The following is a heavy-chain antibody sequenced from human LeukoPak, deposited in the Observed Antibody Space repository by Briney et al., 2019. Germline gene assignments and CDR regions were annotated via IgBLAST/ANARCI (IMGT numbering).Heavy chain of an antibody. J-gene: IGHJ4*02. Sequence: GGSLRLSCAASRFTVSSNYMSWVRQAPGKGLEWVSFIYSSGSTYYADSVSGRFTISRDNSNNTLYLQMNSLRVEDTAVYYCARGRFGLSLDYWGQGTLVTVSS. CDR1: RFTVSSNY. V-gene: IGHV3-66*01. CDR2: IYSSGST. CDR3: ARGRFGLSLDY. D-gene: IGHD3-16*01.